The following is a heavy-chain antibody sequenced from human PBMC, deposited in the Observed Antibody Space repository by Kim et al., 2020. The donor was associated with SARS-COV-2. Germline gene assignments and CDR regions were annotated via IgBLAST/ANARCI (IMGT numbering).Heavy chain of an antibody. V-gene: IGHV4-59*01. CDR2: IYYSGST. Sequence: SETLSLTCTVSGGSISSYYWSWIRQPPGKGLEWIGYIYYSGSTNYNPSLKSRVTISVDTSKNQFSLKLSSVTAADTAVYYCARGGLAALGHWGQGTLVTVSS. CDR3: ARGGLAALGH. D-gene: IGHD6-25*01. CDR1: GGSISSYY. J-gene: IGHJ5*02.